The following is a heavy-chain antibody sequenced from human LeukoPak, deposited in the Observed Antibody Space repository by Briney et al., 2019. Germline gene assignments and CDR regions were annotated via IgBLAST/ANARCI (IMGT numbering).Heavy chain of an antibody. D-gene: IGHD5-12*01. CDR3: AKGGQTDRFDY. V-gene: IGHV3-23*01. CDR1: GFTFSDYY. CDR2: ISGSGGIT. J-gene: IGHJ4*02. Sequence: PGGSLRLSCAASGFTFSDYYMSWIRQAPGKGLEWVSGISGSGGITYYADSVKGRFTMSRDNSKNTLYLQMNSLTAEDTAVYYCAKGGQTDRFDYWGQGTLVTVSS.